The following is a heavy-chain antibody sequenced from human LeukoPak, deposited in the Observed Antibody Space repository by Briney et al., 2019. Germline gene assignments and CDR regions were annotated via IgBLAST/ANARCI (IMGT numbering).Heavy chain of an antibody. V-gene: IGHV3-74*01. Sequence: PGGSLRLSCAASGFTFTTYWMHWVRQAPGKGLVWVSHINSDGSITSYADSVKGRFTISRDNAKNTLYLQMNSLRAEDTAVYFCAKQSAGSAAWYSLHYDFWGQGTLVTVSS. CDR2: INSDGSIT. J-gene: IGHJ4*02. CDR3: AKQSAGSAAWYSLHYDF. D-gene: IGHD6-13*01. CDR1: GFTFTTYW.